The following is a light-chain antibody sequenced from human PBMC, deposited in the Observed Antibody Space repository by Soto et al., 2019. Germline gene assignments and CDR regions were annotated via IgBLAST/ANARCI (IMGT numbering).Light chain of an antibody. CDR2: EVN. CDR1: SSDVGGYNY. J-gene: IGLJ3*02. CDR3: SSYTSSSTGV. Sequence: QSALTQPASVSGSPGQSITISCTGTSSDVGGYNYVSWYQQHPGKAPKLMIYEVNNRPSGVSNRFSGSKSGNTASLIISGLQAEDEADYYCSSYTSSSTGVFGGGTKLTVL. V-gene: IGLV2-14*01.